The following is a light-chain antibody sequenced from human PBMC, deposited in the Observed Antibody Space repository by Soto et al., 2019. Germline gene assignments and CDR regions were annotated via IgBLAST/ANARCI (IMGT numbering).Light chain of an antibody. CDR1: QTIGTY. Sequence: DIPMTQSPFSLSASVGDRVNITCRASQTIGTYVNWYQQRPGKAPKLLIYAASILHSGVPSRFSGSGSGTDFTLTINSLQPEDFATYHCQQSHSSPIYTFGQGTQLEIK. CDR3: QQSHSSPIYT. V-gene: IGKV1-39*01. CDR2: AAS. J-gene: IGKJ2*01.